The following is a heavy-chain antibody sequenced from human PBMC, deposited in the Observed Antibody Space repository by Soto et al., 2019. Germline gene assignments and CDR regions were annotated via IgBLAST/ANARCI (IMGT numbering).Heavy chain of an antibody. CDR1: GYSISSGYY. CDR2: IYHSGNT. J-gene: IGHJ4*02. Sequence: SETLSLTCAVSGYSISSGYYWGWIRQPPGKGLEWIGHIYHSGNTYYNPSLKSRVTISVDTSKNQFSLRLSSVTAADTAVYYCARDHQGGRLFQHWGPGNILTVSS. V-gene: IGHV4-38-2*02. CDR3: ARDHQGGRLFQH. D-gene: IGHD3-3*01.